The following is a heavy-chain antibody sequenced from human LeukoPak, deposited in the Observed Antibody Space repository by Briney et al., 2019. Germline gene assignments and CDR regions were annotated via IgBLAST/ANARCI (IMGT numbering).Heavy chain of an antibody. J-gene: IGHJ4*02. CDR1: GFTFSTFW. D-gene: IGHD5-12*01. V-gene: IGHV3-74*01. CDR2: INNDGSTT. CDR3: ATAGHYRGDN. Sequence: GGSLRLSCAASGFTFSTFWMHWVRQAPGEGPVWVSRINNDGSTTNYADSAKGRVTISRDKAKNTLCMQINRLTDDDTAVCYCATAGHYRGDNWGQGTLVTVSS.